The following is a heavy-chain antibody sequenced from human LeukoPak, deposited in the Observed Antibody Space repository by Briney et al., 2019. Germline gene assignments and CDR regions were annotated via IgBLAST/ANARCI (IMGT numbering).Heavy chain of an antibody. CDR2: IYYSGST. D-gene: IGHD6-19*01. V-gene: IGHV4-61*01. CDR1: GGSVSSGSYY. CDR3: ARVVYGSGWSRVDY. J-gene: IGHJ4*02. Sequence: PSETLSLTCIVSGGSVSSGSYYWSWIRQPPGKGLEWIGYIYYSGSTNYNPSLKSRVTISVDTSKNQFSLKLSPVTAADTAVYYCARVVYGSGWSRVDYWGQGTLVTVSS.